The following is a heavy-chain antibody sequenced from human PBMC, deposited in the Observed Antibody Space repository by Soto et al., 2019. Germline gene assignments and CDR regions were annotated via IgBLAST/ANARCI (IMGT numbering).Heavy chain of an antibody. CDR1: GFRFDDFA. CDR3: VRGRGPMNRGYFFS. Sequence: VQMVESGSGLVKPGMSLRLSCAASGFRFDDFAMHWVRQGQGKGLEWVSGISWNSGDKDYGDSVKGRFVISRDNDKNSLDLQMNSLRPEDTAVYYCVRGRGPMNRGYFFSWGRGTLVIVSP. V-gene: IGHV3-9*01. D-gene: IGHD2-21*01. CDR2: ISWNSGDK. J-gene: IGHJ4*02.